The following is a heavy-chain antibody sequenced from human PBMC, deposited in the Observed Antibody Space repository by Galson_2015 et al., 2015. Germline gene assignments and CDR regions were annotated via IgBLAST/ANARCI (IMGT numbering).Heavy chain of an antibody. Sequence: SLRLSCAASGFTFSSYGMHWVRQAPGKGLEWVAVISYDGSNKYYADSVKGRFTISRDNSKNTLYLQMNSLRAEDTAVYYCAKDLLGYCSGGSCYPPDYWGQGTLVTVSS. V-gene: IGHV3-30*18. J-gene: IGHJ4*02. CDR1: GFTFSSYG. D-gene: IGHD2-15*01. CDR3: AKDLLGYCSGGSCYPPDY. CDR2: ISYDGSNK.